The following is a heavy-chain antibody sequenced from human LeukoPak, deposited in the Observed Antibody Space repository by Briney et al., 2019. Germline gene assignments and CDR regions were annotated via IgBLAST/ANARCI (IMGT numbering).Heavy chain of an antibody. J-gene: IGHJ4*02. Sequence: GGSLRLSCAASGFTFSSYWMHWVRQVPGQGLMWVSRINSDGSSTSYADSVKGRFTISRDNAKNTLYLQMNSLRAEDTAVYYCARPTAYDFWSGSLDYWGQGTLVTVSS. CDR3: ARPTAYDFWSGSLDY. V-gene: IGHV3-74*01. D-gene: IGHD3-3*01. CDR1: GFTFSSYW. CDR2: INSDGSST.